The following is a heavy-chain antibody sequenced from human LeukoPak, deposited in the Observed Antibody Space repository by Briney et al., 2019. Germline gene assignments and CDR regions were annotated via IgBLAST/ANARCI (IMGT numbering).Heavy chain of an antibody. CDR2: FSGSGGST. CDR1: GFSFSKYG. D-gene: IGHD1-26*01. J-gene: IGHJ3*02. Sequence: KAGGSLRLSCTASGFSFSKYGMSWVRQAPGKGLAWVSSFSGSGGSTYYADSVKGWFTISRDNSKNTLYLQMNSLRAEDTALYYCARDGLGLTATGAFDIWGQGTMVTVSS. CDR3: ARDGLGLTATGAFDI. V-gene: IGHV3-23*01.